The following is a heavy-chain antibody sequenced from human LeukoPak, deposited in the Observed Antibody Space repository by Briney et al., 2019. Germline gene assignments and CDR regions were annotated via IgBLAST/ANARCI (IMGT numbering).Heavy chain of an antibody. D-gene: IGHD3-22*01. CDR3: ARELADDLTDYYDGSGSLDS. CDR1: GGSISSGDYY. J-gene: IGHJ4*02. CDR2: IHYSGST. Sequence: SQTLSLTCTVSGGSISSGDYYWSWIRQPPGKGLEWIGYIHYSGSTYYNPSLKSRVIISVDTSKNQFSLKLSSVTAADTAVYYCARELADDLTDYYDGSGSLDSWGRGTLVTVSS. V-gene: IGHV4-30-4*01.